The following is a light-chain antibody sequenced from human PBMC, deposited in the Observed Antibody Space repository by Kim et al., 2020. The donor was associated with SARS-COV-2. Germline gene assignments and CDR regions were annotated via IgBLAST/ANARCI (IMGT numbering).Light chain of an antibody. V-gene: IGLV4-69*01. J-gene: IGLJ2*01. CDR2: LNSDGSH. CDR3: QTWGTGTVV. CDR1: SGHSRYA. Sequence: SVKLTCTLSSGHSRYAIAWHQQQPEKGPRYLMKLNSDGSHSRGDGIPDRFSGSSSGADRYLTISSLQSEDEADYYCQTWGTGTVVFGGGTQLTVL.